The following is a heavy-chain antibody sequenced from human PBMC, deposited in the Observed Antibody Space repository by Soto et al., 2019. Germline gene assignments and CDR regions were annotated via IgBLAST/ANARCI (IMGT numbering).Heavy chain of an antibody. Sequence: PGGSLRLSCATSGLTCSNYGIHWVRQAPGKGLEWVAVKWCLESGGNEYYAVSVKGGFAISRVDAKQTAYLETKSRRAEDTGVYYCGRDPYSGARYYLDFWGQGTQVNVSS. D-gene: IGHD1-26*01. CDR2: KWCLESGGNE. CDR3: GRDPYSGARYYLDF. V-gene: IGHV3-33*01. J-gene: IGHJ4*02. CDR1: GLTCSNYG.